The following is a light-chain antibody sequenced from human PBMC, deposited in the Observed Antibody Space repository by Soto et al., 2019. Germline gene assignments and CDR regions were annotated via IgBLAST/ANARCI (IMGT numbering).Light chain of an antibody. CDR2: EVS. CDR3: CSYAGSGTML. V-gene: IGLV2-23*02. J-gene: IGLJ2*01. Sequence: QSALTQPASVSGSPGQSITISCTGTSSDVGSYSLVSWYQQHPGKAPKLMVCEVSKRPSGVSNRFSGSKSGNTASLTISGLQAEDEADYYCCSYAGSGTMLFGGGTKVTVL. CDR1: SSDVGSYSL.